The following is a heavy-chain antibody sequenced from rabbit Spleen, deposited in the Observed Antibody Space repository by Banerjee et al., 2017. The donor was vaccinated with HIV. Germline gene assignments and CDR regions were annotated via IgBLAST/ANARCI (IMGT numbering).Heavy chain of an antibody. D-gene: IGHD8-1*01. CDR1: GFSLFMYW. V-gene: IGHV1S40*01. CDR3: ARDGAGGSYFAL. J-gene: IGHJ6*01. Sequence: QSLEESGGDLVKPGASLTLTCKASGFSLFMYWMCWVRQVPGKGLEWIACIYAGDGSTDYANWVNGRFTISKSSNTVDLKMTSLTAADTATYFCARDGAGGSYFALWGQGTLVTVS. CDR2: IYAGDGST.